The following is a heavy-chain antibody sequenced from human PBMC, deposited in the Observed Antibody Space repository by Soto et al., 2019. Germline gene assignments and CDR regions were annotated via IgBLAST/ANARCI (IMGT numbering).Heavy chain of an antibody. CDR1: GFTFSRVS. J-gene: IGHJ4*02. CDR3: ARVAY. V-gene: IGHV3-21*01. Sequence: GGSLRLSCEASGFTFSRVSMNWVRQFPGKGLEWVASISSGSSDTWYADSVKGRFIISRDNAQNSLFLQMNTLRPEDTAMYYCARVAYWGPGTQVTVSS. CDR2: ISSGSSDT.